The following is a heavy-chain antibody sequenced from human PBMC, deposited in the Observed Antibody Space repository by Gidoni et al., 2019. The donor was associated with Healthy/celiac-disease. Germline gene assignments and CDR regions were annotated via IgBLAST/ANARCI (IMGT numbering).Heavy chain of an antibody. CDR1: GFTFSSYS. D-gene: IGHD6-13*01. V-gene: IGHV3-21*01. CDR2: ISSSSSYI. CDR3: ARMEGISGAFDI. Sequence: EVQLVESGGGLVKPGGSLRLSCAASGFTFSSYSMNWVRQAPGKGLEWVSSISSSSSYIYYADSVKGRFTIARNKAKNSLYLQINSPRAEDTAVYYCARMEGISGAFDIWGQGTMVTVSS. J-gene: IGHJ3*02.